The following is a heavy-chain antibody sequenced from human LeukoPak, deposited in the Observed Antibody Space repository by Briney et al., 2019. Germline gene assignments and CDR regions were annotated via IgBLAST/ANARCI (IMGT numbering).Heavy chain of an antibody. CDR2: ISNSGLSI. V-gene: IGHV3-11*01. J-gene: IGHJ4*02. Sequence: GGSLRLSCEASGFTFSDYYMAWIRQAPGKGLEWVSSISNSGLSINYADSVKGRFTVSRDNAKDSLFLQMNSLRAEDTAMYYCARGRSFDYLFTFWGQGTLLTVSS. CDR3: ARGRSFDYLFTF. CDR1: GFTFSDYY. D-gene: IGHD3-9*01.